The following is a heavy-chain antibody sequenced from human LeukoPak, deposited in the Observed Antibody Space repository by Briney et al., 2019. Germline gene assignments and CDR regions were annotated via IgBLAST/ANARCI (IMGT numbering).Heavy chain of an antibody. D-gene: IGHD3-22*01. CDR3: ARGFAYYDSSGYYDAFDI. Sequence: ASVKVSCKASGYTFTGYYMHWVRQAPGQGLEWMGWINPNSGGTNYAQKVQGRVTMTRDTSISTAYMELSRLRSDDTAVYYCARGFAYYDSSGYYDAFDIWGQGTMVTVSS. CDR2: INPNSGGT. CDR1: GYTFTGYY. V-gene: IGHV1-2*02. J-gene: IGHJ3*02.